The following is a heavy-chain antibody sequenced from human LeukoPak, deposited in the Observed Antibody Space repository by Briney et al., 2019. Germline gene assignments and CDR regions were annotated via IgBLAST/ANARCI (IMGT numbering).Heavy chain of an antibody. CDR3: ARGNSGSYHPFDY. J-gene: IGHJ4*02. Sequence: GESLKISCKGSGYSFTNYWIGWVRQMPGKGLEWMGIIYPGDSDTRYSPSFQGQVTISAGKSISTAYLQWSSLKASDTAMYYCARGNSGSYHPFDYWGQGTLVTVSS. D-gene: IGHD1-26*01. CDR2: IYPGDSDT. V-gene: IGHV5-51*01. CDR1: GYSFTNYW.